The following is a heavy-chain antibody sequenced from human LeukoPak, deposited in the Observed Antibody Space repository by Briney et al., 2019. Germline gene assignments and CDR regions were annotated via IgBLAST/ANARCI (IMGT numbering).Heavy chain of an antibody. Sequence: GSSVNVSFKATGYTFTSYGISELGQAGGQGGAGMGCISAYNGNTNYAQKLQGRVTMTTDTSTSTAYMELRSLRSDDTAVYYCARGSVVVAATFDYWGQGTLVTVSS. V-gene: IGHV1-18*01. CDR3: ARGSVVVAATFDY. CDR2: ISAYNGNT. CDR1: GYTFTSYG. D-gene: IGHD2-15*01. J-gene: IGHJ4*02.